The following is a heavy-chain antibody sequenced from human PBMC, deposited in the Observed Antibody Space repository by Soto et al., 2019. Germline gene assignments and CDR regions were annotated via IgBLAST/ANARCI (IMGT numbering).Heavy chain of an antibody. CDR2: IIPISDTT. J-gene: IGHJ6*02. CDR1: GGTFSSYA. Sequence: QVQLVQSGAEAKKPGSSVKVSCKASGGTFSSYAISWVRQAPGQGLEWMGGIIPISDTTNYAQKFQGRVTITEDDSTTAAFMELSSLRSEATAVYYCARSQGSSTSLEIYYYYYYAMDVWGQGTTVTVSS. CDR3: ARSQGSSTSLEIYYYYYYAMDV. D-gene: IGHD2-2*01. V-gene: IGHV1-69*01.